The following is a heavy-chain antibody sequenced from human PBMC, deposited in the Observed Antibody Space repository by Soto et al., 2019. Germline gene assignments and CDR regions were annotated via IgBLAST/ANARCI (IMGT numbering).Heavy chain of an antibody. CDR3: ASIWFGVFYYYYGMDV. CDR1: GYTFTSYG. CDR2: IIPILGIA. D-gene: IGHD3-10*01. J-gene: IGHJ6*02. V-gene: IGHV1-69*04. Sequence: SVKVSCKASGYTFTSYGISWVRQAPGQGLEWMGRIIPILGIANYAQKFQGRVTITADKSTSTAYMELSSLRSEDAAVYYCASIWFGVFYYYYGMDVWGQGTTVTVSS.